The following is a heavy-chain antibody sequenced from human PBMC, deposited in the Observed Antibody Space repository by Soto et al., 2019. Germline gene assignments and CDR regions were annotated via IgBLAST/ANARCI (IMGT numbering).Heavy chain of an antibody. V-gene: IGHV4-30-2*01. CDR2: IYHSGST. D-gene: IGHD3-22*01. J-gene: IGHJ4*02. CDR3: AGGDYDSSGYELVSPSFDY. CDR1: GGSISSGGYS. Sequence: QLQLQESGSGLVKPSQTLSLTCAVSGGSISSGGYSWSWIRQPPGKGLEWIGYIYHSGSTCYNSSLKSRVTISVDRSKNQFSLKLSSVTAADTAVYYCAGGDYDSSGYELVSPSFDYWGQGTLVTVSS.